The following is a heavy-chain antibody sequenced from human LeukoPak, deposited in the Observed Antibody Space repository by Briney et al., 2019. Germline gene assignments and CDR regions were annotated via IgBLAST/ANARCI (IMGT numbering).Heavy chain of an antibody. CDR3: AAVGYSSGWTYFDY. V-gene: IGHV1-58*01. CDR2: IVVGSGNT. J-gene: IGHJ4*02. D-gene: IGHD6-19*01. Sequence: SVKVSCKASGFTFTSSAVQWVRQARGQRLEWIGWIVVGSGNTNYAQKFQERVTITRDMSTSTAYMELSSPRSEDTAVYYCAAVGYSSGWTYFDYWGQGTLVTVSS. CDR1: GFTFTSSA.